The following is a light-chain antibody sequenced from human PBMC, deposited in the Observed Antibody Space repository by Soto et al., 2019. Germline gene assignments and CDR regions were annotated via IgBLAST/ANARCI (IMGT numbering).Light chain of an antibody. V-gene: IGLV1-44*01. Sequence: QPVLSQPPSASGTPGQTVTISCSGGSSNIGRNSVDWYQQFPGTAPRLLIYSGDQRPSGVPDRFSGSKSGTSASLAISGLQSADEADYYCAAWDDSPNLRLLFGGGTKLTVL. CDR1: SSNIGRNS. CDR2: SGD. J-gene: IGLJ2*01. CDR3: AAWDDSPNLRLL.